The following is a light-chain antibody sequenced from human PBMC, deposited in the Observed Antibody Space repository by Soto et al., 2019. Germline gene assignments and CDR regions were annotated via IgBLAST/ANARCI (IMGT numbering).Light chain of an antibody. CDR3: LQYDNWPPT. J-gene: IGKJ1*01. CDR2: GAS. Sequence: EIVMTQSPATLSVSPGERATLSCRASQSVSGNLAWYQQKPGQAPRLLIYGASTRATGIPARFSGSGSGTVFSLTFGSLLFGDFAVSYCLQYDNWPPTFGAGAKVVIK. CDR1: QSVSGN. V-gene: IGKV3D-15*01.